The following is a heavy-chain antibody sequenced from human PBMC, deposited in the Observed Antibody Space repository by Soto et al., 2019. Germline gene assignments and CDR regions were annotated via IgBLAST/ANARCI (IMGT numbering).Heavy chain of an antibody. Sequence: GGSLRLSCAASGFTLSENSMNWVRQAPGKGLEWVSSISGTTGYTYYADSVKGRFTISRDNAKTSLYLQMNSLRAEDTAVYYCARVTVLRFLEWSLDAFDIWVQGTMVTVSS. J-gene: IGHJ3*02. CDR3: ARVTVLRFLEWSLDAFDI. CDR2: ISGTTGYT. CDR1: GFTLSENS. V-gene: IGHV3-21*01. D-gene: IGHD3-3*01.